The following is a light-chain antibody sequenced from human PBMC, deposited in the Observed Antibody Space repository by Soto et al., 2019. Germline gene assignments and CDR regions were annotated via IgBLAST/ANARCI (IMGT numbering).Light chain of an antibody. V-gene: IGLV2-8*01. CDR3: SSYAGSNILV. Sequence: QSALTQPPSASGSPGQSVTISCTGTSSDVGGYNYVSWYQQHPDKVPKLMIYEVTKRPSGVPDRFSGSKSGNTASLTVSGLQAEDEADYYCSSYAGSNILVFGGGTQLTVL. J-gene: IGLJ7*01. CDR2: EVT. CDR1: SSDVGGYNY.